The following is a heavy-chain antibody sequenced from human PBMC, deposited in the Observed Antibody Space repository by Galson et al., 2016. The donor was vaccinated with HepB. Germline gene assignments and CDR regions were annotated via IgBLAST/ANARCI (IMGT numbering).Heavy chain of an antibody. CDR1: GFTFSSYA. CDR3: AKVVGTATYGYLQY. Sequence: SLRLSCAASGFTFSSYAMTWVRQAPGKGLEWVSVIDNSGGSTYYADSVQGRFTISRDDSKNTLYLQVNSLRVEDTAVYYCAKVVGTATYGYLQYWGQGTLVSVSS. V-gene: IGHV3-23*01. D-gene: IGHD1-26*01. J-gene: IGHJ1*01. CDR2: IDNSGGST.